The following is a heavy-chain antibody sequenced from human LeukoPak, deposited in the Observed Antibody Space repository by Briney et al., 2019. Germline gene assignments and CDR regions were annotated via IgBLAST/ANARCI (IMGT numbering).Heavy chain of an antibody. CDR3: ARDRGITGTTAAFDI. V-gene: IGHV3-30*03. Sequence: GRSLRLSCAASGFTFSSYGMGWVRQAPGKGLEWVAVISYDGSNKYYADSVKGRFTISRDNSKHTLYLQMNSLRAEDTAVYYCARDRGITGTTAAFDIWGQGTMVTASS. J-gene: IGHJ3*02. D-gene: IGHD1-20*01. CDR2: ISYDGSNK. CDR1: GFTFSSYG.